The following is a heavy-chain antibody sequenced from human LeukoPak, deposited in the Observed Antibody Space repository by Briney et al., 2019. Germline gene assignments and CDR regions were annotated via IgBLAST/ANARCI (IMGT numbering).Heavy chain of an antibody. D-gene: IGHD4-23*01. CDR1: GGSISSGDYY. J-gene: IGHJ4*02. V-gene: IGHV4-61*08. CDR2: ISYTEST. CDR3: AREEAWVIDN. Sequence: SETLSLTCTVSGGSISSGDYYWSWIRQPPGKGLEWIGYISYTESTNYNPSLKSRVTISLDTSKNQFSLKLSSVTAADTAVYYCAREEAWVIDNWGRGTLVTVSS.